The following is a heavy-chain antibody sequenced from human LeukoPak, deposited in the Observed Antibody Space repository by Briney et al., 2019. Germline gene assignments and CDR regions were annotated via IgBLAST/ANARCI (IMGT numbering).Heavy chain of an antibody. CDR3: AKDLVSHYYDSSGSPGY. CDR1: GFTFSSYA. CDR2: ISGLSSTI. J-gene: IGHJ4*02. Sequence: PGGSLRLSCAASGFTFSSYAMHWVRQAPGKGLEWVSYISGLSSTIYYADSVKGRFTISRDNAKNSLYLQMNSLRAEDTAVYYCAKDLVSHYYDSSGSPGYWGQGTLVTVSS. V-gene: IGHV3-48*01. D-gene: IGHD3-22*01.